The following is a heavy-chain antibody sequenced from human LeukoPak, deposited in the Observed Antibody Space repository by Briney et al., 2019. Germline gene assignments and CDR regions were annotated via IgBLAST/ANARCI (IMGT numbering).Heavy chain of an antibody. J-gene: IGHJ6*02. Sequence: GGSLRLSCAASGFTVSSNYMSWARQAPGKGLEWVSVIHSGGSTYYADSVKGRFTISRDNSKNTLYLQMNSLRAEDTAVYYCARFTYYDFWSGYLAFSRYGMDVWGQGTTVTVSS. CDR1: GFTVSSNY. D-gene: IGHD3-3*01. CDR2: IHSGGST. CDR3: ARFTYYDFWSGYLAFSRYGMDV. V-gene: IGHV3-53*01.